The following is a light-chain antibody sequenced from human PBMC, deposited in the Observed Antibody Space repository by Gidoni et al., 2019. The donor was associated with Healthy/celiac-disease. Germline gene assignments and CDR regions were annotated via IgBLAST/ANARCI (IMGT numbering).Light chain of an antibody. CDR2: DVS. CDR1: SSDVGGYNY. V-gene: IGLV2-14*03. J-gene: IGLJ2*01. CDR3: STYTSSSPVV. Sequence: QSALPHPPSVSGSPGQSITISCTGTSSDVGGYNYVSWYQQHPGKAPKLMIYDVSNRPSGVSNRFSGAKSGNTASLTISGHQAEDEDDYYCSTYTSSSPVVFGGGTKLTVL.